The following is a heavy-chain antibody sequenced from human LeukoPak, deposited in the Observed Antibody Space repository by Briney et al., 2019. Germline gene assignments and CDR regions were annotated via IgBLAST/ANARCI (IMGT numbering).Heavy chain of an antibody. J-gene: IGHJ4*02. CDR3: ARQQINRYCSGGSCYGPSDY. CDR1: GYTFNDYY. V-gene: IGHV1-2*02. D-gene: IGHD2-15*01. CDR2: INPNSGAT. Sequence: GASVKVSCKPSGYTFNDYYMHWVRQAPGQGLEWMGWINPNSGATNYAQKFQGRVTMTRDTSISTAYLQWSSLKASDTAMYYCARQQINRYCSGGSCYGPSDYWGQGTLVTVSS.